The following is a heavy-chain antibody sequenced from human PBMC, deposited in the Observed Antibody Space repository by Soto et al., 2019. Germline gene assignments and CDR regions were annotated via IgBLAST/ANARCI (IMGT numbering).Heavy chain of an antibody. D-gene: IGHD4-17*01. J-gene: IGHJ4*02. CDR1: GFTFNNFA. CDR2: ISHTGGAA. CDR3: ARAPTVTTSDMFAY. V-gene: IGHV3-23*01. Sequence: PGGSLRLSCAASGFTFNNFAMFWVRQAPGKGLEWVASISHTGGAAHYVDSVNGRFTISRDNAKNTLFLQMNSLRAEDTAVYYCARAPTVTTSDMFAYWGQGTLVTVSS.